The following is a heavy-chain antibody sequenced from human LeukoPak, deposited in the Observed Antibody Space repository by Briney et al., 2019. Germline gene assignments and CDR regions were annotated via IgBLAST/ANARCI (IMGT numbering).Heavy chain of an antibody. CDR1: GFTFSSYG. V-gene: IGHV3-30*02. D-gene: IGHD6-19*01. CDR3: AKSQVTGWYDFDY. CDR2: IRSDGSDK. J-gene: IGHJ4*02. Sequence: GGSLRLSCAASGFTFSSYGMNWVRQAPGKGLEWVASIRSDGSDKKYADSVKGQCTISRDNYKRTLNLQMNSLRPEDTAVYYCAKSQVTGWYDFDYWGQGTLVIVSS.